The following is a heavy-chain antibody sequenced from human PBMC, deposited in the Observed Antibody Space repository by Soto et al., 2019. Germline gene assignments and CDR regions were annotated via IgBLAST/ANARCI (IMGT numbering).Heavy chain of an antibody. J-gene: IGHJ5*02. CDR1: GFSFSGYV. CDR3: ATSQDKTATNSIVDL. V-gene: IGHV3-23*01. CDR2: IGFSGGSI. Sequence: EVQLLESGGGVVQPGGSLRLSCAASGFSFSGYVISWVRQAPGKGLEWVSVIGFSGGSIFYADSVKGRFTISRDIANNPRNLHMNNLRAEDTTVYHCATSQDKTATNSIVDLWGQGTLVTVSS. D-gene: IGHD6-25*01.